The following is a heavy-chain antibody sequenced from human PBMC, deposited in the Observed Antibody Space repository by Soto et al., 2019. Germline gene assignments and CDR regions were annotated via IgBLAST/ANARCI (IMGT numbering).Heavy chain of an antibody. J-gene: IGHJ4*02. V-gene: IGHV4-31*03. CDR1: GGSISSGGYY. CDR3: ARASTYYYDSSGYVIDY. CDR2: IYYSGST. D-gene: IGHD3-22*01. Sequence: QVQLQESGPGLVKPSQTLSLTCTVSGGSISSGGYYWSWIRQHPGKGLEWIGYIYYSGSTYYNPSLKSRVTLSVDTSKNQFSLKLSSVTAADTAVYYCARASTYYYDSSGYVIDYWGQGTLVTVSS.